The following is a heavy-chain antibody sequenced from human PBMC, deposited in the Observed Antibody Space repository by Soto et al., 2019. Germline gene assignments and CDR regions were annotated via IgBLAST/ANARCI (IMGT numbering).Heavy chain of an antibody. CDR3: ARGVGYCSGGSCFQH. J-gene: IGHJ1*01. Sequence: GASVKVSCKASGYTFTSYAMHWVRQAPGQRLEWMGWINAGNGNTKYSQKFQGRVTITRDTSASTAYMELSSLRSEDTAVYYCARGVGYCSGGSCFQHWGQGTLVTVSS. D-gene: IGHD2-15*01. CDR1: GYTFTSYA. V-gene: IGHV1-3*01. CDR2: INAGNGNT.